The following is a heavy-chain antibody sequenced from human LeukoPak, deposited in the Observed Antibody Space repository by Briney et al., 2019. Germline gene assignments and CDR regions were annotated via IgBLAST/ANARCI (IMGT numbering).Heavy chain of an antibody. J-gene: IGHJ4*02. Sequence: GASVKVSCKASGYTFTGYYMHWVRQAPGQGLEWMGWINPISGGTNYAQKFQGRVTMTRDTSISTAYMELSRLRSDDTAVYYCARECGPGYGNPFDYWGQGTLVTVSS. D-gene: IGHD5-18*01. CDR3: ARECGPGYGNPFDY. CDR1: GYTFTGYY. V-gene: IGHV1-2*02. CDR2: INPISGGT.